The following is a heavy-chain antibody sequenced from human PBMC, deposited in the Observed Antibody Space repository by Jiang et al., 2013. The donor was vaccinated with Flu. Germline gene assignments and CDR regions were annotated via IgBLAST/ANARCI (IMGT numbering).Heavy chain of an antibody. CDR2: IYWNDDK. V-gene: IGHV2-5*01. CDR1: GFSLSTSGVG. D-gene: IGHD6-19*01. J-gene: IGHJ4*02. Sequence: KPTQTLTLTCTFSGFSLSTSGVGVGWIRQPPGKALEWLALIYWNDDKRYSPSLKSRLTITKDTSKNQVVLTMTNMDPVDTATYYCAHSQVRRQWLTTWFDYWGQGTLVTVSS. CDR3: AHSQVRRQWLTTWFDY.